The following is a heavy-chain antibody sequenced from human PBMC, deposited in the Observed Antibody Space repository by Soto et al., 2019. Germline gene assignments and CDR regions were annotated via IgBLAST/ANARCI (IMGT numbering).Heavy chain of an antibody. CDR2: IWYDGSKK. V-gene: IGHV3-33*06. J-gene: IGHJ3*02. D-gene: IGHD1-26*01. Sequence: PGGSLRLSCAASGFTFSRYGMHWVRQAPGKGLEWVAVIWYDGSKKYYADSVKGRFTISRDNSMNTLYLQMNSLRAEDTAVYSCAKDRREAPYDAFEIWGQGTMVTVSS. CDR3: AKDRREAPYDAFEI. CDR1: GFTFSRYG.